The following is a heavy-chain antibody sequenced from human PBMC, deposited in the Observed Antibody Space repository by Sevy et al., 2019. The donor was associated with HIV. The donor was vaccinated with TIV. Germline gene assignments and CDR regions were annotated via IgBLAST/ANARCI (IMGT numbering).Heavy chain of an antibody. D-gene: IGHD3-3*01. CDR3: ARDRLGITISAEWGGGMDV. Sequence: GGSLRLSCAASGFTFSDYYMSWIRQAPGKGLEWVSYISSSSSYTNYADSVKGRFTISRDNSKNTLYLQMNSLRAEDTAVYYCARDRLGITISAEWGGGMDVWGQGTTVTVSS. CDR2: ISSSSSYT. CDR1: GFTFSDYY. V-gene: IGHV3-11*06. J-gene: IGHJ6*02.